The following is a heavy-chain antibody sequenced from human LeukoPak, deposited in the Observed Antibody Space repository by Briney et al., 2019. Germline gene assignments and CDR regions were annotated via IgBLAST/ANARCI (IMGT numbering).Heavy chain of an antibody. CDR2: IYYGGST. CDR3: ARLHSSGFEFDY. V-gene: IGHV4-59*08. Sequence: SETLSLTCTVSGGPISSYYWSWIRQPPGKGLEWIGYIYYGGSTNYNPSLKSRVTISVDTSKNQSSLKLSSVTAADTAVYYCARLHSSGFEFDYWGQGTLVTVSS. D-gene: IGHD3-22*01. J-gene: IGHJ4*02. CDR1: GGPISSYY.